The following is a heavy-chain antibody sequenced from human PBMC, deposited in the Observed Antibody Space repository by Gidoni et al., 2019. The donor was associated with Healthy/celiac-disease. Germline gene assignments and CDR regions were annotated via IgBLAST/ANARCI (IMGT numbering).Heavy chain of an antibody. CDR2: IYTSGST. J-gene: IGHJ4*02. CDR3: AGGGVNYYDSSGYEYYFDY. Sequence: QVQLQESGPGLVKPSETLSLPCTASGGSISSYHWSWIRQPAGKGREWIGRIYTSGSTNYNPSLKSRVTMSVDTSKNQFSLKLSSVTAADTAVYYCAGGGVNYYDSSGYEYYFDYWGQGTLVTVSS. D-gene: IGHD3-22*01. CDR1: GGSISSYH. V-gene: IGHV4-4*07.